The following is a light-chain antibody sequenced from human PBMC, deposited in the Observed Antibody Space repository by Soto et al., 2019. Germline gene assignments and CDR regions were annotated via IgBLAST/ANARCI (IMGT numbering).Light chain of an antibody. J-gene: IGLJ7*01. Sequence: QSVLTQPPSVSGSPGQSVTISCTGTSSDVGSYNRVSWYQQPPGTAPKLMIYEVSNRPSGVPDRFSGSKSGNTASLTISGLQAEYEADYYCSLYTSSSTWVFGGGTQLTVL. CDR2: EVS. CDR3: SLYTSSSTWV. CDR1: SSDVGSYNR. V-gene: IGLV2-18*01.